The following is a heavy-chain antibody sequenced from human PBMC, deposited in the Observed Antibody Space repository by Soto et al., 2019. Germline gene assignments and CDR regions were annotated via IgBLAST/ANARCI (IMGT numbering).Heavy chain of an antibody. CDR2: IVVGSGNT. V-gene: IGHV1-58*01. Sequence: SVKVSCKASGFTFTSSAVQWVRQARVQRLEWIGWIVVGSGNTNYAQKFRERGTVTRDMSTSTAYMELSSLRSEDTAVYYCAAEKTYYYDSSGYHDPFDIWGQGTMVTLSS. CDR3: AAEKTYYYDSSGYHDPFDI. CDR1: GFTFTSSA. D-gene: IGHD3-22*01. J-gene: IGHJ3*02.